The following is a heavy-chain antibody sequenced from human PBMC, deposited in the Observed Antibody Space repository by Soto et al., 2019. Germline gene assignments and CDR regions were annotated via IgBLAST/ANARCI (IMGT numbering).Heavy chain of an antibody. CDR2: ISGSGGST. Sequence: PGGTLRLSCTDSGFTFSSYAMSWVRQAPGKGLEWVSAISGSGGSTYYADSVKGRFTISRDNSKNTLYLQMNSLRAEDTAVYYCAKAYQPDFDWFDPWGQGTLVTVSS. CDR3: AKAYQPDFDWFDP. V-gene: IGHV3-23*01. CDR1: GFTFSSYA. D-gene: IGHD3-3*01. J-gene: IGHJ5*02.